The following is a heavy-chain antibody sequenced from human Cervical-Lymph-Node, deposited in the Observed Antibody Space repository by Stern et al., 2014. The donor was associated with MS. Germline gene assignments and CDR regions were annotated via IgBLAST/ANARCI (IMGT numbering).Heavy chain of an antibody. D-gene: IGHD3-16*01. CDR1: GFTFSNYW. Sequence: EVQLVESGGGLVQPGGSLRLSCAASGFTFSNYWMNWVRQAPGKGLVWVSRIASGESSTNYADSGQGRFNISRDNAKNTLYLQMNSLRAEDPAVYYCAREVWGSSGLDVWGQGTTVTVSS. CDR2: IASGESST. CDR3: AREVWGSSGLDV. J-gene: IGHJ6*02. V-gene: IGHV3-74*01.